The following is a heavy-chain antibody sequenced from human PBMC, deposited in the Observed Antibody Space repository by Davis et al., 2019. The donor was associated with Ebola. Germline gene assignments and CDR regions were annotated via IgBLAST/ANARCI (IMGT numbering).Heavy chain of an antibody. CDR2: ISYDGGNK. J-gene: IGHJ4*02. Sequence: PGGSLRLSCAASGFTFSSYAMHWVHQAPGKGLEWLAVISYDGGNKFYADSVKGRFTISRDTSQNTVYLQMNSLRSEDTAVYYCARDPAAYLVVVLAATPHFDYWGQGTLVTVSS. CDR3: ARDPAAYLVVVLAATPHFDY. D-gene: IGHD2-15*01. V-gene: IGHV3-30-3*01. CDR1: GFTFSSYA.